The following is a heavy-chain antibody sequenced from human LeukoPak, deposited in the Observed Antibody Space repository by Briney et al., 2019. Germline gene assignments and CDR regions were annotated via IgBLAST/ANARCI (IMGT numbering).Heavy chain of an antibody. Sequence: GGSLRLSCAASGFTFSNYWMHWVRQAPGKGLVWVSRVDSDESNTDYADAVKGRFTISRDNAKNTLYLEMNSLRAEDMAVYYCARVSGDFSSGYSFDSWGQGTLVVVSS. CDR1: GFTFSNYW. CDR2: VDSDESNT. D-gene: IGHD3-3*01. CDR3: ARVSGDFSSGYSFDS. V-gene: IGHV3-74*01. J-gene: IGHJ4*02.